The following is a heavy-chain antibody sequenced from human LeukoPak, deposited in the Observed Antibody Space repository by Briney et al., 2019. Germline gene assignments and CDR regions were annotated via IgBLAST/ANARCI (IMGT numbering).Heavy chain of an antibody. Sequence: PGGSLRLSCAASGLTLSSYAMSWVRQAPGKGLEWVSVISDSGGNTYYADSVKGRFTISRDISKNTLYLQMNSLRAEDTAVYYCAKGYGSGSYKYYFDYWGQGTLVTVSS. CDR1: GLTLSSYA. D-gene: IGHD3-10*01. CDR3: AKGYGSGSYKYYFDY. J-gene: IGHJ4*02. CDR2: ISDSGGNT. V-gene: IGHV3-23*01.